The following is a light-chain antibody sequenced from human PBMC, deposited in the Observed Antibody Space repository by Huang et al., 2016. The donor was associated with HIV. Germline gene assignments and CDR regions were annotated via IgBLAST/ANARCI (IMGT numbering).Light chain of an antibody. V-gene: IGKV1-27*01. J-gene: IGKJ1*01. CDR3: QKYDSVPRT. CDR2: AAS. Sequence: DIQMTQYPSSLSASVGDRVTITCRAIQDIKNYLAWYQQKAGQVPKLLIYAASSLQSVVPSRFSGSGSGTDFTLSITSLQPEDVAIYYCQKYDSVPRTFGQGTKVDIK. CDR1: QDIKNY.